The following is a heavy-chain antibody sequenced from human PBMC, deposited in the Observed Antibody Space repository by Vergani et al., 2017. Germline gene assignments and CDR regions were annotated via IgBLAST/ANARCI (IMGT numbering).Heavy chain of an antibody. V-gene: IGHV5-51*01. CDR2: IYPGDSDP. Sequence: EVQLVQSGAEVKKPGESLKISCKGSGYSFTSYWIGWVRQMPGKGLEWMGIIYPGDSDPRYSPSFQGQVTISADKSISTAYLQWSSLKASDTAMYYCARSPLGYCSGCSCYKDWFDPWGQGTLVTVSS. J-gene: IGHJ5*02. CDR1: GYSFTSYW. D-gene: IGHD2-15*01. CDR3: ARSPLGYCSGCSCYKDWFDP.